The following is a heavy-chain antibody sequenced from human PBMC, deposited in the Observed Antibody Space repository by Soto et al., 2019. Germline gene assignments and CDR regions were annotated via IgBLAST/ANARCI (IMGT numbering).Heavy chain of an antibody. Sequence: QVQLVQSGAEVKKPGASVKVSCKASGYTFTSYGISWVRQAPGQGLEWMGWISAYNGNTNYAQKLQGRVTMTTDTSTSTASMELRSLRSDDTAVYYCASVGYCSSTSCRYFDYWGQGTLVTVSS. D-gene: IGHD2-2*01. CDR3: ASVGYCSSTSCRYFDY. CDR2: ISAYNGNT. J-gene: IGHJ4*02. CDR1: GYTFTSYG. V-gene: IGHV1-18*01.